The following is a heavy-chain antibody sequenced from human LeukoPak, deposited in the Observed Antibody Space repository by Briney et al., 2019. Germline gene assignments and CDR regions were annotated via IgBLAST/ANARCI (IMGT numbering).Heavy chain of an antibody. D-gene: IGHD3-10*01. V-gene: IGHV4-59*01. J-gene: IGHJ4*02. Sequence: SETLSLTCTVSGGSISSYYWSWIRQPPGKGLEWIGYIYHSGSTNYNPSLKSRVTISVDTSKNQFSLKLSSVTAADTAVYYCARSRITMVRGVIDYYFDYWGQGTLVTVSS. CDR2: IYHSGST. CDR3: ARSRITMVRGVIDYYFDY. CDR1: GGSISSYY.